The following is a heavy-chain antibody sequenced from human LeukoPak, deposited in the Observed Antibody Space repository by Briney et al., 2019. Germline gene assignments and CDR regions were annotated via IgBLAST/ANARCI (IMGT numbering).Heavy chain of an antibody. CDR2: IYPSGTT. CDR1: GGSINSGAFS. Sequence: SQTLSLTCAVSGGSINSGAFSWSWFRQPPGKGLDWIGYIYPSGTTYYSPSLKSRVTMSADRSKNHFSLRLTSVAAADTAIYYCARGKSSYYFDYWGQGTLVTVSS. J-gene: IGHJ4*02. CDR3: ARGKSSYYFDY. V-gene: IGHV4-30-2*01.